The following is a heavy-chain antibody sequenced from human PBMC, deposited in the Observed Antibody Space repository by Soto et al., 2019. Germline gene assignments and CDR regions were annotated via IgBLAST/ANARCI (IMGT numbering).Heavy chain of an antibody. CDR2: IYSRGDT. Sequence: SETLSLTCSVSGGSMRSYYWHWLRQPAGKGLEWIGRIYSRGDTNYNPSVKSRVTMSVDTSKNEFSLRLNSVTAADTAVYYCAGIGEDVYYGMDVWGQGTTVTSP. CDR1: GGSMRSYY. D-gene: IGHD2-21*01. J-gene: IGHJ6*02. CDR3: AGIGEDVYYGMDV. V-gene: IGHV4-4*07.